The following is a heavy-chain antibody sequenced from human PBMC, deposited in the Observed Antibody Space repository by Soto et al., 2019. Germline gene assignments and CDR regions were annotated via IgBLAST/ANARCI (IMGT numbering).Heavy chain of an antibody. CDR1: GFTFSTYA. CDR3: VKANTVTASGDY. D-gene: IGHD4-4*01. Sequence: EVQLLESGGGLVQPGGSLRLSCAASGFTFSTYAMSWVRQSPGKWLEWVSSISDSGVCTVYADSVKGRFTISRDNPGNTMYLQMNSLRDEATAVYFCVKANTVTASGDYWGQGALVTVSA. J-gene: IGHJ4*02. CDR2: ISDSGVCT. V-gene: IGHV3-23*01.